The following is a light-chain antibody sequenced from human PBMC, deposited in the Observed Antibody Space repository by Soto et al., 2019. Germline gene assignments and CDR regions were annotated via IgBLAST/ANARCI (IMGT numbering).Light chain of an antibody. CDR1: QSISSY. Sequence: DIQMTQSPSSLSASVGDRVTITCRASQSISSYLNWYQQKPGKAPKLLIYAASSLQSGVPSRFSGSGSGTDFTLNISSLQPEDFETYYCQQCYSTPRTFGQGTKVEIK. V-gene: IGKV1-39*01. CDR2: AAS. J-gene: IGKJ1*01. CDR3: QQCYSTPRT.